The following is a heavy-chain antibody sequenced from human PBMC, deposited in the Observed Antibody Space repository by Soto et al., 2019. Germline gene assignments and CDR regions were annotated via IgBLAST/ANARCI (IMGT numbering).Heavy chain of an antibody. V-gene: IGHV3-30*03. CDR1: GLSFSTYG. CDR2: ISNDGSNK. D-gene: IGHD3-22*01. CDR3: ARPTYYYDSSGPPGY. Sequence: RRSGAASGLSFSTYGMHSVGNDPGKGLEWVAFISNDGSNKYYADSVKGRFTVSRDNAKNSLYLQMNSLRVEDTAVYHCARPTYYYDSSGPPGYWGQGTLVTVSS. J-gene: IGHJ4*02.